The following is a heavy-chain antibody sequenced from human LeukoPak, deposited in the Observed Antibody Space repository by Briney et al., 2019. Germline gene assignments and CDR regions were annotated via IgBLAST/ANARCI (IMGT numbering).Heavy chain of an antibody. J-gene: IGHJ4*02. CDR3: ARDHDFWSGYYTERGYYFDY. D-gene: IGHD3-3*01. CDR1: GFTFSSYA. Sequence: PGGSLRLSWAASGFTFSSYAMHWVRQAPGKGLEWVAVISYDGSNKYYADSVKGRFTISRDNSKNTLYLQMNSLRAEDTAVYYCARDHDFWSGYYTERGYYFDYWGQGTLVTVSS. CDR2: ISYDGSNK. V-gene: IGHV3-30-3*01.